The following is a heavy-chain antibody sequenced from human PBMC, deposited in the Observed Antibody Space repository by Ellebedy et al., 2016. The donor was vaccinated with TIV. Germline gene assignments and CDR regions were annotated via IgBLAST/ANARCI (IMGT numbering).Heavy chain of an antibody. CDR1: GFTFSSYA. Sequence: GGSLRLSCAASGFTFSSYAMHWVRQAPGKGLEWVAVISYDGSNKNYADSVEGRFTISRDNSKNTLYLQMNSLRVEDTAVYYCARESDYYYYMDVWGKGTTVTVSS. CDR2: ISYDGSNK. J-gene: IGHJ6*03. V-gene: IGHV3-30*04. CDR3: ARESDYYYYMDV.